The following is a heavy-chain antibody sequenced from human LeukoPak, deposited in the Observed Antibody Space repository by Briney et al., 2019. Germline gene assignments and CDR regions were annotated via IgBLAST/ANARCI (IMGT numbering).Heavy chain of an antibody. CDR3: VRLYSGRPSDY. D-gene: IGHD1-26*01. CDR2: VYPGDSDT. J-gene: IGHJ4*02. Sequence: GESLKISCKGSGYSFTNYWIAWVRQMPGKGLQWMGFVYPGDSDTRYSPSFQGQVTISADKSISTASLQWSSLQASDIAMYYCVRLYSGRPSDYWGQGTLVTVSS. V-gene: IGHV5-51*01. CDR1: GYSFTNYW.